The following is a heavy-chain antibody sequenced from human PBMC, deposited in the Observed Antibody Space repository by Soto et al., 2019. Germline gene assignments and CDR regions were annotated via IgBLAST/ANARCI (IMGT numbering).Heavy chain of an antibody. CDR2: IYYSGST. CDR1: GGSISSSDYY. V-gene: IGHV4-39*01. D-gene: IGHD1-26*01. J-gene: IGHJ4*02. Sequence: QLPLQESGPGLVKPSETLSLTCTVSGGSISSSDYYWAWIRQPPGKGLEWIGSIYYSGSTYYNPSLKSRVTISIDTSKNQFSLKLSSVTAADTAMYYCATSGSYQTRYYFGFWGQGTLVTVSS. CDR3: ATSGSYQTRYYFGF.